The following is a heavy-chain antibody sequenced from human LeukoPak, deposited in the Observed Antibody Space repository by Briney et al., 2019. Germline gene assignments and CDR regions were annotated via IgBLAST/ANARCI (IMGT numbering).Heavy chain of an antibody. CDR3: ARDPSDYGDYMFDY. CDR2: INPDGSST. D-gene: IGHD4-17*01. J-gene: IGHJ4*02. V-gene: IGHV3-74*01. Sequence: GGSLRLSCAASGFTLSDYWMHWVRQGPGKGLVWVSRINPDGSSTNDADFVKGRFTISRDNAKNTLNLQMNSLRAEDTAVYYCARDPSDYGDYMFDYWGQGTLVTVSS. CDR1: GFTLSDYW.